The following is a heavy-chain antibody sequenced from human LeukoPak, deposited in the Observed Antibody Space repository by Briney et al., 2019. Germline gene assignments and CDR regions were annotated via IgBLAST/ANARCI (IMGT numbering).Heavy chain of an antibody. Sequence: PGGSLRLSCTASGFTFGDYAMSWFRQAPGKGLEWVGFIRSKAYGGTTEYAASVKGRFTISRDDSKSIAYLQMNSLKTEDTAVYYCTRDHRRFRRGADGPWGQGTLVTVSS. J-gene: IGHJ5*02. V-gene: IGHV3-49*03. CDR3: TRDHRRFRRGADGP. CDR1: GFTFGDYA. CDR2: IRSKAYGGTT. D-gene: IGHD3-3*01.